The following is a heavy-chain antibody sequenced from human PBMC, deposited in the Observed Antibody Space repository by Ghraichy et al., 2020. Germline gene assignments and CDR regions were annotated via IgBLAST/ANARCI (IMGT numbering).Heavy chain of an antibody. CDR3: ARDHSPPTQYYYDSSGVSPEDI. CDR2: INPNSGGT. V-gene: IGHV1-2*06. Sequence: ASVKVSCKASGYTFTGYYMHWVRQAPGQGLEWMGRINPNSGGTNYAQKFQGRVTMTRDTSISTAYMELSRLRSDDTAVYYCARDHSPPTQYYYDSSGVSPEDIWGQGTMVTVSS. D-gene: IGHD3-22*01. CDR1: GYTFTGYY. J-gene: IGHJ3*02.